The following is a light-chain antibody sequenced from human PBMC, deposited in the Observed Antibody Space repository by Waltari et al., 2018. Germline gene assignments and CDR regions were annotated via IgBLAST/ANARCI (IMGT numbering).Light chain of an antibody. CDR3: SSYMDSTTLEL. Sequence: QSALTQPASVSGSPGQSITISCTGTSSDIGSYNYVSWYQQHPGTAPKLIIYDVTHRPSGVSTRFSGSKSGNTASLTISVLQAEDEADYYCSSYMDSTTLELFGGGTSLTVL. J-gene: IGLJ2*01. CDR1: SSDIGSYNY. V-gene: IGLV2-14*03. CDR2: DVT.